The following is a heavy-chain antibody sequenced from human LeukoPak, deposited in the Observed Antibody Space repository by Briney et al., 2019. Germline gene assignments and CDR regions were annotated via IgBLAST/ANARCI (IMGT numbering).Heavy chain of an antibody. J-gene: IGHJ5*02. D-gene: IGHD4-17*01. V-gene: IGHV3-49*03. CDR1: GFTFGDYA. CDR3: TRDDYGDL. CDR2: IRSKAYGGTT. Sequence: GGSLRLSCTASGFTFGDYAMSWFRQAPGKGLEWVGFIRSKAYGGTTEYAASVKGRFTFSRDDSKSLAYLQMNSLKTEDTAIYFCTRDDYGDLWGQGTLVTVSS.